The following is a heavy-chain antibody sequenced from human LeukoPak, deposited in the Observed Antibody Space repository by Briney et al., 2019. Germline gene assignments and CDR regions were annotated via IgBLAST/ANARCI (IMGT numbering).Heavy chain of an antibody. CDR2: LSAHNGKT. CDR1: DYAFNTFG. Sequence: GASVRVSCQASDYAFNTFGISWLRQAPGQGREWTGSLSAHNGKTYYAQKFEDRITMTTDTSTSTAYMEMRSLRSDDAATYYCARFRIAVTGIPDYWGQGTLVTVS. J-gene: IGHJ4*02. V-gene: IGHV1-18*04. D-gene: IGHD1-1*01. CDR3: ARFRIAVTGIPDY.